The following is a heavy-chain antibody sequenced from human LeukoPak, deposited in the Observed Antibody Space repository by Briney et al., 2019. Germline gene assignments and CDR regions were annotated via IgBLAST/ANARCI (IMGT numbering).Heavy chain of an antibody. CDR2: NSAYNGIT. V-gene: IGHV1-18*01. CDR3: APVKHIKLTVSDY. J-gene: IGHJ4*02. Sequence: ASLKVSCKASVYTFTTYVISLVRKAPGHRLDWIEWNSAYNGITNYAPNLQGTVTTTTDTSTCTSYMERRSLRSDHPPVYYFAPVKHIKLTVSDYWGQGTLVTVSS. CDR1: VYTFTTYV. D-gene: IGHD3-16*01.